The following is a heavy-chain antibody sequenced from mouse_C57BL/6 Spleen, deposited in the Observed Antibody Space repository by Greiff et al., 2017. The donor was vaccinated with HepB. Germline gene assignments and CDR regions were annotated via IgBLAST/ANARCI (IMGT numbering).Heavy chain of an antibody. Sequence: DVKLQESGGGLVKPGGSLKLSCAASGFTFSSYAMSWVRQTPEKRLEWVATISDGGSYTYYPDNVKGRFTISRDNAKNNLYLQMSHLKSEDTAMYYCANYGNYSWFAYWGQGTLVTVSA. J-gene: IGHJ3*01. CDR1: GFTFSSYA. V-gene: IGHV5-4*03. CDR2: ISDGGSYT. CDR3: ANYGNYSWFAY. D-gene: IGHD2-1*01.